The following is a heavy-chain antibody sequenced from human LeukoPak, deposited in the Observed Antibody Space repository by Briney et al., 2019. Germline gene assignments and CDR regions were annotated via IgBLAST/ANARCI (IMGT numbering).Heavy chain of an antibody. J-gene: IGHJ4*02. CDR2: IKHDGNEK. Sequence: GGSLRLSCAASGFTFSTYWMSWVRQAPGKGLEWVANIKHDGNEKYYVDSVKGRFTISRDNAKNSLYLQMNSLRAEDTAVYYCARLWFGELFPANDYWGQGTLVTVSS. D-gene: IGHD3-10*01. V-gene: IGHV3-7*01. CDR1: GFTFSTYW. CDR3: ARLWFGELFPANDY.